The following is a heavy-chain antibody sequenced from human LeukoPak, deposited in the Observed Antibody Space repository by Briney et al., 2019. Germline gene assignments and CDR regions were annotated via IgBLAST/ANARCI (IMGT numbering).Heavy chain of an antibody. Sequence: SETLSLTCAVYGGSFSGYYWSWIRQPPGKGLEWIGEINHSGSTNYNPSLKSRVTISVDTSNNQFSLKLSSVTAADTAVYYCARGGGYCSSTSCPMYYFDYWGQGTLVTVSS. V-gene: IGHV4-34*01. CDR1: GGSFSGYY. CDR3: ARGGGYCSSTSCPMYYFDY. CDR2: INHSGST. D-gene: IGHD2-2*01. J-gene: IGHJ4*02.